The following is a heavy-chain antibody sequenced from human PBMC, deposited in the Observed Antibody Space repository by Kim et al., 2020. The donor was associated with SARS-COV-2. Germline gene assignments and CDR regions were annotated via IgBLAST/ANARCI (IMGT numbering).Heavy chain of an antibody. CDR3: AKDTSAVSYYGMDV. Sequence: SADSVKGRFTNSRDNAKNSLYLQMNSLRAEDTALYYCAKDTSAVSYYGMDVWGQGTAVTVSS. D-gene: IGHD6-19*01. J-gene: IGHJ6*02. V-gene: IGHV3-9*01.